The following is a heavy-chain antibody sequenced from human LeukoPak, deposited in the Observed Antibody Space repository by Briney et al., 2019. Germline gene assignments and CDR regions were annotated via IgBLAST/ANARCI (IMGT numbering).Heavy chain of an antibody. Sequence: ASVKLSCKASGYTFTHYRLHWVRQAHGQGLEWMGWVNPDSGGTNYQQNFQRRVTITRDTSISTVYMELSRLRSDDTTVYYCARENWYSDYWGQGTLVTVSS. V-gene: IGHV1-2*02. D-gene: IGHD1-1*01. CDR3: ARENWYSDY. CDR1: GYTFTHYR. J-gene: IGHJ4*02. CDR2: VNPDSGGT.